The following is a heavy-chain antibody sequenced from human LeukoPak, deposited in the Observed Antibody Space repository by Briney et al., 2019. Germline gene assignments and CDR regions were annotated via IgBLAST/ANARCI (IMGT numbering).Heavy chain of an antibody. CDR3: ARDLWGTTPAPIP. CDR2: ISSGSRSI. J-gene: IGHJ5*02. CDR1: GFTFSSYW. Sequence: GGSLRLSCAASGFTFSSYWMHWVRQAPGKGLEWVSSISSGSRSIFYADSVKGRFTISRDNTKNSLYLQLNSLRAEDTAVYYCARDLWGTTPAPIPWGQGTLVIVSS. V-gene: IGHV3-21*01. D-gene: IGHD2-2*01.